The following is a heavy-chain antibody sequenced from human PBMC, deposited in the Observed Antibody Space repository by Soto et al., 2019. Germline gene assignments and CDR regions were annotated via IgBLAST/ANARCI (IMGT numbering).Heavy chain of an antibody. Sequence: ASVKVSCKASGYTFTSYGISWVRQAPGQGLEWMGWISAYNGNTNYAQKLQGRVTMTTDTSTSTAYMELRSLRSDDTAVYYCARRVMELLFQYYFDYWGQGTLVTVSS. J-gene: IGHJ4*02. CDR3: ARRVMELLFQYYFDY. V-gene: IGHV1-18*01. CDR2: ISAYNGNT. D-gene: IGHD3-3*01. CDR1: GYTFTSYG.